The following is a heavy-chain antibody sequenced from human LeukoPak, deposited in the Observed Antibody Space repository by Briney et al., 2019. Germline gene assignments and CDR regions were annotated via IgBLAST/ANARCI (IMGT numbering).Heavy chain of an antibody. D-gene: IGHD6-19*01. CDR2: IIPIFGTA. CDR1: GGTFSSYA. Sequence: SVKVSCKASGGTFSSYAISWVRQAPGQGLEWMGGIIPIFGTANYAQKFQGRVTITTDESTSTAYMELSSLRSEDTAVYYCARGPGSGLRSYFDYWGQGTLVTVSS. CDR3: ARGPGSGLRSYFDY. V-gene: IGHV1-69*05. J-gene: IGHJ4*02.